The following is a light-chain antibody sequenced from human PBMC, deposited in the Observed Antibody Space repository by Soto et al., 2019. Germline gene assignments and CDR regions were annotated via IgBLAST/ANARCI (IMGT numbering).Light chain of an antibody. J-gene: IGLJ3*02. CDR2: EVN. CDR1: SSDIGNYDY. CDR3: RSYTTSSSRV. Sequence: QSVLTQPASVSGSPGQSITISCTGTSSDIGNYDYVSWYQQHPGKAPKLIIYEVNDRPSGVSNRFSGSKSGNTASLTISGLQAEDEADYYCRSYTTSSSRVFGGGTKLTVL. V-gene: IGLV2-14*01.